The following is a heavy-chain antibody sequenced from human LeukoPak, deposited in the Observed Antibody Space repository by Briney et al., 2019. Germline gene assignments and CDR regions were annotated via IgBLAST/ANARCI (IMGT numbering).Heavy chain of an antibody. CDR2: ISASGDAT. J-gene: IGHJ4*02. D-gene: IGHD4-17*01. CDR3: TKWSRYGDS. V-gene: IGHV3-23*01. CDR1: GFTFSARA. Sequence: GGSLSLLCAASGFTFSARALTWVRQAPGKGLEWVSGISASGDATFYADSVKGRFTISRDNSKNTVDLQMNSLRAEDTAVYYCTKWSRYGDSWGQGTLVTVSS.